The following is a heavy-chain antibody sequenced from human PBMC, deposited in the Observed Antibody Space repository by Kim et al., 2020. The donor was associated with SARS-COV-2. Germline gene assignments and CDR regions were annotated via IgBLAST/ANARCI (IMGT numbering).Heavy chain of an antibody. CDR3: ARASSGWYWYYYGMDV. CDR1: GFTFSSYS. Sequence: GGSLRLSCAASGFTFSSYSMNWVRQAPGKGLEWVSSISSSSYINYADSVKGRFTISRDNAKNSLYLQMNSLRAEDTAVYYCARASSGWYWYYYGMDVWGQGTTVTVSS. V-gene: IGHV3-21*01. CDR2: ISSSSYI. D-gene: IGHD6-19*01. J-gene: IGHJ6*02.